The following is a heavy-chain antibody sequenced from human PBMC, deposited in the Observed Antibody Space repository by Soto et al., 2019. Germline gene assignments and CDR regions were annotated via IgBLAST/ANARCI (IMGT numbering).Heavy chain of an antibody. V-gene: IGHV4-59*12. CDR1: GGSIRSYY. CDR3: ARDPDYGLNWFDP. D-gene: IGHD4-17*01. J-gene: IGHJ5*02. CDR2: IYYSGST. Sequence: PSETLSLTCTVSGGSIRSYYWSWIRQPPGKGLEWIGYIYYSGSTNYNPSLKSRVTISVDTSKNQFSLKLSSVTAEDTAVYYCARDPDYGLNWFDPWGQGTLVTVSS.